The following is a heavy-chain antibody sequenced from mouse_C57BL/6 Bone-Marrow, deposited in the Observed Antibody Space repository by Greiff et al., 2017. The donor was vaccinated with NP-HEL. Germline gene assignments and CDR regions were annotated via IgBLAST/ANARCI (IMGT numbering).Heavy chain of an antibody. CDR3: TRDGYDYWFAY. V-gene: IGHV5-9-1*02. D-gene: IGHD2-4*01. J-gene: IGHJ3*01. CDR1: GFTFSSYA. CDR2: ISSGGEYI. Sequence: EVKLVESGEGLVKPGGSLKLSCAASGFTFSSYAMSWVRQTPEKRLEWVAYISSGGEYIYYADTVKGRFTMSRDNARNTLYLQMSSLKSEDTAMYYCTRDGYDYWFAYWGQGTLVTVSA.